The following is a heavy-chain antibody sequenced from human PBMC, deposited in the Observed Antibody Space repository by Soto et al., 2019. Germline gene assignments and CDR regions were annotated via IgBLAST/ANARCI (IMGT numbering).Heavy chain of an antibody. V-gene: IGHV1-69*13. CDR3: ARDHRFYDILAGYYRSWYYYGMDV. J-gene: IGHJ6*02. Sequence: SVKVSCKASGGTFSSYAVSWVRQAPGQGLEWMGGIIPIFGTANYAQKFQGRVTITADESTSTAYMELSSLRSEDTAVYYCARDHRFYDILAGYYRSWYYYGMDVWGQGTTVTVSS. D-gene: IGHD3-9*01. CDR1: GGTFSSYA. CDR2: IIPIFGTA.